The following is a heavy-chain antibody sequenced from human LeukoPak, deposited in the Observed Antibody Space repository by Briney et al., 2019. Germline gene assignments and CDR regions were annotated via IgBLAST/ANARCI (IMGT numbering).Heavy chain of an antibody. CDR2: IYYSGSI. Sequence: PSETLSLTCTVSGGSISSYYWSWIRQPPGKGLEWIGYIYYSGSINYNPSLKSRVTISVDTSKNQLSLKLSSVTAADTAVYYCARASYDYVWGSYDYWGQGTLVTVSS. CDR3: ARASYDYVWGSYDY. D-gene: IGHD3-16*01. V-gene: IGHV4-59*01. J-gene: IGHJ4*02. CDR1: GGSISSYY.